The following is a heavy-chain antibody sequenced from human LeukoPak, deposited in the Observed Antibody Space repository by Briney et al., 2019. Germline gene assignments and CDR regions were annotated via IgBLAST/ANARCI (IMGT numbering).Heavy chain of an antibody. V-gene: IGHV4-59*01. Sequence: SETLSLTCTVSGGSISRYFWTWIRLPPTKGLEWIGYISSSGSTSYNPSLTSRVTISIDTSKNHFSLKLSSVTAADTAVYYCARDGYYGSGLDYWGQGTLVTVSS. J-gene: IGHJ4*02. CDR2: ISSSGST. CDR1: GGSISRYF. CDR3: ARDGYYGSGLDY. D-gene: IGHD3-10*01.